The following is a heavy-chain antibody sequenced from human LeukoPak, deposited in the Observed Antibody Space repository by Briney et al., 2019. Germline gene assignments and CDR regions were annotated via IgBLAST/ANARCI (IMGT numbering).Heavy chain of an antibody. CDR3: AKSNGYGLMDI. CDR2: IFYSGST. Sequence: PSETLSLTCTVSSGSISTSNYYWGWVRQPPGKALEWIGNIFYSGSTYYSPSLKSRVTISLDTSRNQFSLKLNSVTAADTAVYYCAKSNGYGLMDIWGQGTTVTVSS. V-gene: IGHV4-39*07. D-gene: IGHD3-22*01. J-gene: IGHJ3*02. CDR1: SGSISTSNYY.